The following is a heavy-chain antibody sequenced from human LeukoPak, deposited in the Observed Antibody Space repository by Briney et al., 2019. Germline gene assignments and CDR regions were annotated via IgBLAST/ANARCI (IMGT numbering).Heavy chain of an antibody. CDR1: GGSISSYY. Sequence: SETLSLTCTVSGGSISSYYWGWIRQPAGKGLEWIGRIYTSGSTNYNPSLKSRVTMSVDTSKNQFSLKLSSVTAADTAVYYCASQDPGYSSVWHWGQGTLVTVSS. D-gene: IGHD6-25*01. J-gene: IGHJ1*01. CDR3: ASQDPGYSSVWH. CDR2: IYTSGST. V-gene: IGHV4-4*07.